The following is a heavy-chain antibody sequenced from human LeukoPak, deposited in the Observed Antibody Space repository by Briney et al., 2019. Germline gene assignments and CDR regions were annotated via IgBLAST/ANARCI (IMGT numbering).Heavy chain of an antibody. CDR3: AKGRNYDYPWSITDP. CDR1: GFTFSSYA. D-gene: IGHD5-12*01. V-gene: IGHV3-23*01. Sequence: PGGSLRLSCAASGFTFSSYAMSWVRQAPGKGLDWVSAISGSGGSTYYADSVKGRFTISRDNSKNTLYLQMNSLRAEDTAVYYCAKGRNYDYPWSITDPWGQGTLVTVSS. J-gene: IGHJ5*02. CDR2: ISGSGGST.